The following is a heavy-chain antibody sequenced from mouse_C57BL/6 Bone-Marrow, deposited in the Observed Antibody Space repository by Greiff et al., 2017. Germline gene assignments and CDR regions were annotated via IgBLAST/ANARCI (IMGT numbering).Heavy chain of an antibody. J-gene: IGHJ1*03. CDR3: AREGFTTVPSYWYFDV. D-gene: IGHD1-1*01. CDR1: GYTFTSYW. Sequence: QVQLQQPGAELVKPGASVKLSCKASGYTFTSYWMQWVKQRPGQGLEWIGEIDPSDSYTNYNQKFKGKSTLTVDKSSSTAYMQLSSLTSEDSAVYYCAREGFTTVPSYWYFDVWGTGTTVTVSS. CDR2: IDPSDSYT. V-gene: IGHV1-69*01.